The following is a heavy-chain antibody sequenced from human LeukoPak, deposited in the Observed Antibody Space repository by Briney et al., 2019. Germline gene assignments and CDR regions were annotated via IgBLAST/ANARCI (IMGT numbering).Heavy chain of an antibody. Sequence: SETLSLPCTVSGGSISSSSYYWGWIRQPPGKGLEWIGSIYYSGSTYYNPSLKSRVTISVDTSKNQFSLKLSSVTAADTAVYYCARVQRNSIAVAGTGGDYWGQGTLVTVSS. D-gene: IGHD6-19*01. CDR1: GGSISSSSYY. CDR2: IYYSGST. CDR3: ARVQRNSIAVAGTGGDY. J-gene: IGHJ4*02. V-gene: IGHV4-39*07.